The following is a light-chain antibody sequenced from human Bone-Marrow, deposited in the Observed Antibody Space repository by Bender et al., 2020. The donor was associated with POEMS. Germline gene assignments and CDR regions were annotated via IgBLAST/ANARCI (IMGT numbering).Light chain of an antibody. J-gene: IGLJ1*01. V-gene: IGLV2-23*02. Sequence: QSALTQPASVSGSPGQSITISCTGTSSDVGSYNLVSWYQQHPGKAPKLMIYGVSKRPSGVPDRFSGSKSGNTASLTVSGLQAEDEADYYCCSYADSSTLVLGTGTKVTVL. CDR2: GVS. CDR1: SSDVGSYNL. CDR3: CSYADSSTLV.